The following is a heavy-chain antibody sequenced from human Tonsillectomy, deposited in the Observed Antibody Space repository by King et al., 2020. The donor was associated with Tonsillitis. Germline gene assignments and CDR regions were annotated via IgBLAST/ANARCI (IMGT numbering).Heavy chain of an antibody. CDR2: ISAYNGNT. CDR3: ARDRQQERTEKTNGSFDI. CDR1: GYTFTNYG. V-gene: IGHV1-18*04. J-gene: IGHJ3*02. Sequence: QLVQSGAEVKKPGASVKVSCKASGYTFTNYGISWVRQAPGQGLEWMGWISAYNGNTNYAQKLQGRVTMTTDTSTSTAYMELRSLRSDDTAVYYCARDRQQERTEKTNGSFDIWGQGTMVTVSS. D-gene: IGHD2-8*01.